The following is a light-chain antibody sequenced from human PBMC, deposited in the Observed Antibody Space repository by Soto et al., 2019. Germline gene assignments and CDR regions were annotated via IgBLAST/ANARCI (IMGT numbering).Light chain of an antibody. CDR3: HQYNNWPSWT. Sequence: EIVLTQSPGTLSLSPGERATLSCRASQSVSSSYLAWYQQKPGQAPRLLIYGALSRATGIPDRFSGSGSGTEFTLTISSLQPEDFAVYYCHQYNNWPSWTFGQGTKV. CDR1: QSVSSSY. CDR2: GAL. J-gene: IGKJ1*01. V-gene: IGKV3-20*01.